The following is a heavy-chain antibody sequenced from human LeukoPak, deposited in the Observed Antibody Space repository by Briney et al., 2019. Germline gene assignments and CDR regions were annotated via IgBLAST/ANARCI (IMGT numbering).Heavy chain of an antibody. J-gene: IGHJ3*02. CDR2: VDPEDGET. CDR1: GYTFTDYY. V-gene: IGHV1-69-2*01. D-gene: IGHD4-23*01. Sequence: ATVKISCKVSGYTFTDYYMHWVRQAPGKGLEWMGLVDPEDGETVYAEKFQGRVTITADTSTDTAYMELSSLRSEDTAVYYCASGATVVTPAFDIWGQGTMVTVSS. CDR3: ASGATVVTPAFDI.